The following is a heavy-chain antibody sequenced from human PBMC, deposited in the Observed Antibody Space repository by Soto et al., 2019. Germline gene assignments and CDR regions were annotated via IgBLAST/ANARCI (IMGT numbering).Heavy chain of an antibody. D-gene: IGHD3-22*01. CDR3: ARVAYYYDSSGYFY. J-gene: IGHJ4*02. Sequence: EVQLVESGGGSVQPGGSLRLSCAASGFTFSSYSMNWVRQAPGKGLEWVSYISSSSSTKHYADSVKGRFTISRDNAKNSLYLQMNSLRAEDTAVYYCARVAYYYDSSGYFYWGQGTLVTVSS. CDR1: GFTFSSYS. V-gene: IGHV3-48*01. CDR2: ISSSSSTK.